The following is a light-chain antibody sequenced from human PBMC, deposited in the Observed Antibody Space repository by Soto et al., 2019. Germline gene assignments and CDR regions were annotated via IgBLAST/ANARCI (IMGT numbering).Light chain of an antibody. CDR2: EGN. Sequence: QSALTQPPSASGSPGQSVTISCTGTSSDVGGYDYVSWYQQHPGKAPKLMIYEGNKRPSGIPDRFSGSKSGNTASLTVSGLQADDEADYYCSSYAGSNNYVFGTGTKLTVL. CDR1: SSDVGGYDY. V-gene: IGLV2-8*01. J-gene: IGLJ1*01. CDR3: SSYAGSNNYV.